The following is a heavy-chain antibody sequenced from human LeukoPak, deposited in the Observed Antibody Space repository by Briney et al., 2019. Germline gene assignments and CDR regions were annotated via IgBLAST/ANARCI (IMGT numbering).Heavy chain of an antibody. CDR2: TNPYGGST. CDR3: ARVFSAYDSSGYYYGGHHTPIDY. Sequence: GASVKVSCKASGYTFTGYYMHWVRQAPGQGLEWMGITNPYGGSTSYAQKFQGRVTMTRDTSTSTVYMELSSLRSEDTAVYYCARVFSAYDSSGYYYGGHHTPIDYWGQGTLVTVSS. CDR1: GYTFTGYY. V-gene: IGHV1-46*01. J-gene: IGHJ4*02. D-gene: IGHD3-22*01.